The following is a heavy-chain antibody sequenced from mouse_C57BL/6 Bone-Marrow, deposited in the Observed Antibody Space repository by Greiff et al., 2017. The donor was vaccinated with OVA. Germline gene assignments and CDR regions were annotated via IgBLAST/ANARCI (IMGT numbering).Heavy chain of an antibody. J-gene: IGHJ2*01. CDR1: GYSITSGYY. D-gene: IGHD2-3*01. CDR3: AREGYDYSDY. Sequence: EVQLVESGPGLVKPSQSLSLTCSVTGYSITSGYYWNWIRQFPGNKLEWMGYISYDGSNNYNPSLKNRISITRDTSKNQFFLKLNSVTTEDTATYYCAREGYDYSDYWGQGTTLTVSS. CDR2: ISYDGSN. V-gene: IGHV3-6*01.